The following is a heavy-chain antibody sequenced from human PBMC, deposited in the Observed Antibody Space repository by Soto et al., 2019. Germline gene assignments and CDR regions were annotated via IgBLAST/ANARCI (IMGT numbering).Heavy chain of an antibody. D-gene: IGHD6-6*01. CDR1: GDSVSSNSAA. Sequence: PSQTLSLTCAISGDSVSSNSAAWNWIRQSPSRGLEWLGRTYYRSKWYNDYAVSVKSRITINQDTSKNQFSLQLNSVTPEDTAVYYCARDRIAARRAGYGMDVWGQGTTVTVSS. J-gene: IGHJ6*02. CDR3: ARDRIAARRAGYGMDV. CDR2: TYYRSKWYN. V-gene: IGHV6-1*01.